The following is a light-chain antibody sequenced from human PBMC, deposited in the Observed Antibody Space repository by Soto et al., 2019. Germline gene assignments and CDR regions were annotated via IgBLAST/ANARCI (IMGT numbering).Light chain of an antibody. Sequence: EIVWTQSPGTLSVSLGDRATLSCRASQIISSSYLAWYQQKPGQAPRLLFYGASNRATGIPDRFSGSGSGTDFTLTISRLEPEDFAVYYCQQYGRSPPWTFGQGTKVEIK. CDR1: QIISSSY. CDR2: GAS. V-gene: IGKV3-20*01. J-gene: IGKJ1*01. CDR3: QQYGRSPPWT.